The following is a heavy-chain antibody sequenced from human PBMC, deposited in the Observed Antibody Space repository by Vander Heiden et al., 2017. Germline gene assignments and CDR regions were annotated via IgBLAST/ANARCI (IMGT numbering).Heavy chain of an antibody. D-gene: IGHD3-10*01. V-gene: IGHV1-2*02. CDR1: GSTFTGYL. CDR3: ARDDRRRFGGPDY. Sequence: QVHLVQSGAEVKKPGASVKVSCKASGSTFTGYLMNWVRQAPGQGLEWMGWINPYSGDTNYAEEFQGRVTMTRDTSISTAYMELSRLTSDDSAVYYCARDDRRRFGGPDYWGQGSLVTVSS. CDR2: INPYSGDT. J-gene: IGHJ4*02.